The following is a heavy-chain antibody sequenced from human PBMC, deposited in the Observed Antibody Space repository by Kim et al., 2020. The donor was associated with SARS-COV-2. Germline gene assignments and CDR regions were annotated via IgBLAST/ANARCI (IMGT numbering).Heavy chain of an antibody. Sequence: SETLSLTCTVSGGSVSSGSYYWSWIRQPPGKGLEWIGYIYYSGSTNNNPSLKSRVIISVDMSKNQFSLKLSSVTAADTAVYYCARLGGMGAAAMGRLYYFDYWGQGTLVTVSS. CDR2: IYYSGST. V-gene: IGHV4-61*01. D-gene: IGHD2-2*01. CDR1: GGSVSSGSYY. CDR3: ARLGGMGAAAMGRLYYFDY. J-gene: IGHJ4*02.